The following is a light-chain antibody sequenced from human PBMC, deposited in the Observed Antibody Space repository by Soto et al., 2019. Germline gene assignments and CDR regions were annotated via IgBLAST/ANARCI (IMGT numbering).Light chain of an antibody. Sequence: IVLTQSPATLSLSPGESATLSCRASQSISSYLAWYQQKPDQAPRLLIYDAPNRATGIPARFSGSGSGTDFTLTISSLEPEDFAVYYCHQRSTWPFTFGPGTKVDIK. CDR2: DAP. CDR3: HQRSTWPFT. J-gene: IGKJ3*01. V-gene: IGKV3-11*01. CDR1: QSISSY.